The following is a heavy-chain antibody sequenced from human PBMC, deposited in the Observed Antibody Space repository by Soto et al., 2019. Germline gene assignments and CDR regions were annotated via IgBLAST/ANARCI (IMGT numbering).Heavy chain of an antibody. J-gene: IGHJ3*01. CDR1: GGSISSSSYY. V-gene: IGHV4-39*01. CDR2: IYYSGST. CDR3: AKGGSGSYSNAFDL. D-gene: IGHD3-10*01. Sequence: QLQLQESGPGLVKPSETLSLTCTVSGGSISSSSYYWGWIRQPPGKGLEWIGSIYYSGSTYYNPSLTSRVTISVDTSKNQFSLKLSSVTAADTAVYYWAKGGSGSYSNAFDLWGQGTMVTVSS.